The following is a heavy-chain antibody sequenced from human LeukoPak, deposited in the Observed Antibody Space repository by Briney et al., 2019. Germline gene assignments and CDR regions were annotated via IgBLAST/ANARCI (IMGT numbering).Heavy chain of an antibody. V-gene: IGHV3-64D*09. D-gene: IGHD6-13*01. Sequence: PGESLRLSCSASGFPFSSYAMHWVRQAPGKGLEYVSAISDSGGSTYYADSVKGRFTISRDNSKNTLYLQMSSLRAEDTAVYYCARDPYSSSWSYGMDVWGQGTTVTVSS. J-gene: IGHJ6*02. CDR3: ARDPYSSSWSYGMDV. CDR2: ISDSGGST. CDR1: GFPFSSYA.